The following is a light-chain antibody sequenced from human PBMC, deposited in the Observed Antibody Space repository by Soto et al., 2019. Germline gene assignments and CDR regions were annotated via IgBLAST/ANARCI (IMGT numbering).Light chain of an antibody. CDR1: QSISNNY. CDR2: GAS. J-gene: IGKJ2*01. CDR3: QQYGSSPPYT. V-gene: IGKV3-20*01. Sequence: EIVLTQSPGTLSLSPGERATLSCRASQSISNNYLAWYQQTPGQAPRLLIYGASSRATGIPDRFSGSGSGTDFTLTISRLEPEDFAVYYCQQYGSSPPYTFGQGSKREIK.